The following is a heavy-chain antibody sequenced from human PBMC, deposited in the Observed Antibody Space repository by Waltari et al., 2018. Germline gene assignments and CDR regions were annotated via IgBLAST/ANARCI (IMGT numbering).Heavy chain of an antibody. CDR1: GFTLSSYE. CDR3: AREVRDYYDSYGYIDY. Sequence: EVQLVESGGGLVQPGGSLRLSCVASGFTLSSYEMNWVRQAPGKGLEWVSYISSSGGTIIYLDSLKGRFTISRDNAKNSLYLQMNSLRAEDTAVYYCAREVRDYYDSYGYIDYWGQGTLVTVSS. D-gene: IGHD3-22*01. J-gene: IGHJ4*02. V-gene: IGHV3-48*03. CDR2: ISSSGGTI.